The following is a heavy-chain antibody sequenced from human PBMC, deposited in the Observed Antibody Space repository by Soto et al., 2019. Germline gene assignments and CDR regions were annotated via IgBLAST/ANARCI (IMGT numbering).Heavy chain of an antibody. CDR2: ISHDGSTK. CDR1: GFTFSLYG. Sequence: QVQLVESGGGVVKPGRSLRLSCAASGFTFSLYGITWVRQAPGKGLGGLAVISHDGSTKYYADSVKGRFTVSRDNSKNSVYLQMNSLRGEDTAIYYCAKDFPSGSSRYDRFDPWGLGTSVIVS. D-gene: IGHD6-19*01. CDR3: AKDFPSGSSRYDRFDP. V-gene: IGHV3-30*18. J-gene: IGHJ5*02.